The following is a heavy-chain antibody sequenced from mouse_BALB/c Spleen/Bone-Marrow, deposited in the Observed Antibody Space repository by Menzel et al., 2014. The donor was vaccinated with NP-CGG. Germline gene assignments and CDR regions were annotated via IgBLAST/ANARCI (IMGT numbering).Heavy chain of an antibody. Sequence: QVQLQQSGAELVKPGASVKLSCKASGYTFTSYWMHWVKQRPGQGLEWIGEIDPSDSYTNYNQKFKGKATSTVDKSSSTAYTQISRPSSEDSAVYYCARGENGDDAFWCFEVWGAGAPVTLSS. D-gene: IGHD2-2*01. CDR1: GYTFTSYW. CDR2: IDPSDSYT. V-gene: IGHV1-69*02. CDR3: ARGENGDDAFWCFEV. J-gene: IGHJ1*01.